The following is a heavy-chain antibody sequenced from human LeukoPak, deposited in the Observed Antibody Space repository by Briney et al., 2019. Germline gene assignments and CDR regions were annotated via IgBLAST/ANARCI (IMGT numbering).Heavy chain of an antibody. V-gene: IGHV3-11*01. J-gene: IGHJ4*02. D-gene: IGHD3-22*01. Sequence: GGSLRLSCAASGFTFSDYCMSWIRQAPGKGLEWVSFISSSGSTMYYADSVKGRFTISRDNAKNSLYLQMNSLRAEDTAVYYCATRCPDSSGFYRFDYWGQGTLVTVSS. CDR3: ATRCPDSSGFYRFDY. CDR1: GFTFSDYC. CDR2: ISSSGSTM.